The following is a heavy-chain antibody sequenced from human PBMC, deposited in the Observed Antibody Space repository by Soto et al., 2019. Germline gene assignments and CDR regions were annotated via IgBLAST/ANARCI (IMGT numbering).Heavy chain of an antibody. CDR1: GGSTTTYY. D-gene: IGHD1-26*01. J-gene: IGHJ4*02. CDR2: IFFSGSA. Sequence: TSETLSLTCTVSGGSTTTYYWSWIRQPPGKGLEWIGYIFFSGSAKYNSSLKSRVTISVDKSKNQFSLKLSSVTAADTAVYYCARGLGGSLTYYFDYWGQGTLVTVSS. CDR3: ARGLGGSLTYYFDY. V-gene: IGHV4-59*12.